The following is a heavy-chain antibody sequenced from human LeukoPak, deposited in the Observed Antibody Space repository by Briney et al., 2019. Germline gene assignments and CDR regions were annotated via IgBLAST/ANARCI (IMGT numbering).Heavy chain of an antibody. CDR1: GGSISSYY. CDR3: ARDRPLGYCSSTSRYPYYYGMDV. V-gene: IGHV4-4*07. CDR2: ICTIGGT. Sequence: SETLSLTCIVSGGSISSYYWRWVRPPTGKGRGWIGRICTIGGTNYNPYLKSRVTKSADTSKNKFSLKMSSVTAADTAVYYCARDRPLGYCSSTSRYPYYYGMDVWGQGTTVTVSS. J-gene: IGHJ6*02. D-gene: IGHD2-2*01.